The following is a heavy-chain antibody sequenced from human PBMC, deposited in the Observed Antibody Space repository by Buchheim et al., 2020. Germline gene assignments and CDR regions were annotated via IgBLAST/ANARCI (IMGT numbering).Heavy chain of an antibody. CDR1: GFTFSSYA. CDR3: AKVGGVTTLYYYYYGMDV. Sequence: EVQLLESGGGLVQPGGSLRLSCAASGFTFSSYAMSWVRQAPGKGLEWVSAISGSGGSTYYADSVKGRFTTSRDNSKNTLYLQMNSLRAEDTAVYYCAKVGGVTTLYYYYYGMDVWGQGTT. CDR2: ISGSGGST. D-gene: IGHD4-17*01. V-gene: IGHV3-23*01. J-gene: IGHJ6*02.